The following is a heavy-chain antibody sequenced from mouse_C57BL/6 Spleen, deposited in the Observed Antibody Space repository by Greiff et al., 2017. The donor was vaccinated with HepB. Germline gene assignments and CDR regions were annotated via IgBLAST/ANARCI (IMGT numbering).Heavy chain of an antibody. V-gene: IGHV1-78*01. CDR1: GYTFTDHT. D-gene: IGHD1-1*01. CDR3: ARSNYYGSSYVYYFDY. Sequence: VQLQQSDAELVKPGASVKISCKVSGYTFTDHTIHWMKQRPEQGLEWIGYIYPRDGSTKYNEKFKGKATLTADKSSSTAYMQLNSLTSEDSAVYFCARSNYYGSSYVYYFDYWGQGTTLTVSS. CDR2: IYPRDGST. J-gene: IGHJ2*01.